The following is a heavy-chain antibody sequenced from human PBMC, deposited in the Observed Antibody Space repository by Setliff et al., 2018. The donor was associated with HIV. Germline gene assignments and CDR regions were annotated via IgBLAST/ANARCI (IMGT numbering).Heavy chain of an antibody. D-gene: IGHD3-22*01. Sequence: GGSLRLSCLASGFSFGTYSMTWVRQAPGKGLEWVSSISSASSYIYYADSVKGRFTVSRDNAKNSLYLHINSLRAEDTAVYYCARHELVGYYYSIDYWGQGTLVTVSS. CDR1: GFSFGTYS. CDR3: ARHELVGYYYSIDY. V-gene: IGHV3-21*06. CDR2: ISSASSYI. J-gene: IGHJ4*02.